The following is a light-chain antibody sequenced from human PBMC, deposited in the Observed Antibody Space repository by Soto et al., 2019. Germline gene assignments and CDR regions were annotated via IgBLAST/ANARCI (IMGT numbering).Light chain of an antibody. V-gene: IGKV1-12*01. J-gene: IGKJ1*01. CDR3: QQSYSTPPT. Sequence: DIQMTQSPSSVSASVGDRVTITCRASQDINKWLAWYQQKPGLAPNLVIYTASRLHGGGPSRFSGSASGTDFTLTISSLQPEDFATYYCQQSYSTPPTFGQGTKVEIK. CDR1: QDINKW. CDR2: TAS.